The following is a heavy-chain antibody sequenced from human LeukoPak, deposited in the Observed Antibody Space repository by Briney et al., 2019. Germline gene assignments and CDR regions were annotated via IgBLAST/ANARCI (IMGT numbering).Heavy chain of an antibody. J-gene: IGHJ4*02. Sequence: GESLRLSCAASGFTFSSYSMNWVRQAPGKGLEWVSSISSSSSYIYYADSVKGRFTISRDNAKNSLYLQMNSLRAEDTAVYYCARDAPPYGGNSGDYWGQGTLVTVSS. V-gene: IGHV3-21*01. D-gene: IGHD4-23*01. CDR1: GFTFSSYS. CDR2: ISSSSSYI. CDR3: ARDAPPYGGNSGDY.